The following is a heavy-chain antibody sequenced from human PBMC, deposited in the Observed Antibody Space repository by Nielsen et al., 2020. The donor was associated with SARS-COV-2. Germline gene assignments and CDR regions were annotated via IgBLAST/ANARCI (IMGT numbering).Heavy chain of an antibody. CDR1: GFTFSSYG. D-gene: IGHD4-11*01. J-gene: IGHJ4*02. CDR3: AKDQTTYFDF. Sequence: GGSLRLSCAASGFTFSSYGMHWVRQAPGKGLEWVAFIRYDGSNKYYADSVKGRFTISRDNSKNTLYLQMNSLRAEDTAVYHCAKDQTTYFDFWGQGTLVTVSS. CDR2: IRYDGSNK. V-gene: IGHV3-30*02.